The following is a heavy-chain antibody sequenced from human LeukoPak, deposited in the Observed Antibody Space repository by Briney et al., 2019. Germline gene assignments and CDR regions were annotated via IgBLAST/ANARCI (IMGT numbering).Heavy chain of an antibody. CDR3: ARPLTSSSSTASPGY. CDR2: IGSSGYTI. D-gene: IGHD6-6*01. CDR1: GFPLSNYH. Sequence: GGSLRLSCATSGFPLSNYHMSWIRQAPGKGLEWISYIGSSGYTIYYADSVKGRFTISRDNAKNSLYLQMNSLRAEDTAVYYCARPLTSSSSTASPGYWGQGTLVTVSS. J-gene: IGHJ4*02. V-gene: IGHV3-11*01.